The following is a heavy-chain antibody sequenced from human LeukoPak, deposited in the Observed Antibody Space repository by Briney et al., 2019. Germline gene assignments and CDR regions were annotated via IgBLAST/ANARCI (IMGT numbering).Heavy chain of an antibody. CDR2: ISDSGGHT. CDR1: GFTFSNYA. CDR3: AGTLAPNAFDI. V-gene: IGHV3-23*01. Sequence: GGSLRLSCVASGFTFSNYAMSWVRQAPGKGLEWVSAISDSGGHTYYADSVKGRFTISRDNSKNTLYLQMNSLRAEDTAVYYCAGTLAPNAFDIWGQGTVVTVSS. D-gene: IGHD1-1*01. J-gene: IGHJ3*02.